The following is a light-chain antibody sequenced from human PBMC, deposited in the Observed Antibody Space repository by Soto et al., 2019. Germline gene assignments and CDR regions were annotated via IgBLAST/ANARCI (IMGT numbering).Light chain of an antibody. V-gene: IGKV1-39*01. CDR1: QSISSS. J-gene: IGKJ2*01. Sequence: DIQMTQSPSSLSASVGDRVTITCRASQSISSSLNWYQQKPGKAPKLLIYTASFLQGGVPSRFSGSGSETDFNLTITSLQREDFATYSCQQGYKTPYTFGQGTKVEIK. CDR3: QQGYKTPYT. CDR2: TAS.